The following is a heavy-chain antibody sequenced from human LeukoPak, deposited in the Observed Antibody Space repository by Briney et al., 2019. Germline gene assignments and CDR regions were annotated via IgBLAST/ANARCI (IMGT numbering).Heavy chain of an antibody. CDR3: ARERLRGIGAFDI. CDR2: IYYSGST. CDR1: GGSISSYY. D-gene: IGHD6-25*01. V-gene: IGHV4-59*01. Sequence: PSETLSLTCTVSGGSISSYYWSWIRQPPGKGLEWIGYIYYSGSTNYNPSLKSRVTISVDTSKNQFSLKLSSVTAADTAVYYCARERLRGIGAFDIWGQGTMVTVSS. J-gene: IGHJ3*02.